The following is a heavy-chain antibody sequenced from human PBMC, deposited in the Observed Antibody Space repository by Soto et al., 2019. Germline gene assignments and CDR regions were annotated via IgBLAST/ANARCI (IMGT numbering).Heavy chain of an antibody. CDR3: ASQHRLASAGT. V-gene: IGHV4-39*01. D-gene: IGHD6-13*01. CDR2: IYYSGST. J-gene: IGHJ5*02. Sequence: QLQLQESGPGLVKPSETLSLTCTVSGGSISSSSYYWGWIRQPPRKGLEWIGSIYYSGSTYYTPSLKSRVTISVDTSKNQFSLKLSSVTAEDTAVYYCASQHRLASAGTWGQGTLVTVSS. CDR1: GGSISSSSYY.